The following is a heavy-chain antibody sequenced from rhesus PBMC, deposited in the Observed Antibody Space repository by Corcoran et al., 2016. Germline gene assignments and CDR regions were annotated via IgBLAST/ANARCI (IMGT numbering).Heavy chain of an antibody. J-gene: IGHJ6*01. CDR3: TKEYCTGSGCYYGLDS. CDR1: GFTFSNYY. Sequence: EVQLVESGGGLVQPGGSLRLSCAASGFTFSNYYMHWVRQAQGKGLEWVGIIRNKANSKTTKWSEAEKGRFPVTKNHYNNTVYLQMSNLKTEDTAVYCCTKEYCTGSGCYYGLDSWGQGVGVTVSS. V-gene: IGHV3-13*01. D-gene: IGHD2-21*01. CDR2: IRNKANSKTT.